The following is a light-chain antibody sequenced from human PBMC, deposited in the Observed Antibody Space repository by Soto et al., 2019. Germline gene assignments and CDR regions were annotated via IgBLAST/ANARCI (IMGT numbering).Light chain of an antibody. CDR1: QSVSGW. CDR3: QQLNSYPLT. J-gene: IGKJ4*01. V-gene: IGKV1D-16*01. CDR2: AAS. Sequence: MTQTPLSLPVTPGTPASISCRSSQSVSGWLAWYQQKPGKAPKLLIYAASTLQSGVPSRFSGSGSGTDFTLTISSLQPEDFATYYCQQLNSYPLTFGGGTKVDIK.